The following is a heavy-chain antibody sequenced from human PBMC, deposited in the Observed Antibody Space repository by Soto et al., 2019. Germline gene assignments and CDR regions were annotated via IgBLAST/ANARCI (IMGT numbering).Heavy chain of an antibody. Sequence: GESLKISCKGSGYSFTTYWINWVRQMPGKGLEWMGIIYPDDSEIRYSPAFQGQVTISVDKSISTAYLQWSSLKASDSAVYYCAIRRGMDXWGQGTTVTVS. V-gene: IGHV5-51*01. CDR3: AIRRGMDX. CDR1: GYSFTTYW. CDR2: IYPDDSEI. J-gene: IGHJ6*02.